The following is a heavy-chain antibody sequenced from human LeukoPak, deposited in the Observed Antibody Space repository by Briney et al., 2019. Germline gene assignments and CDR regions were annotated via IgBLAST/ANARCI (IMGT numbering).Heavy chain of an antibody. V-gene: IGHV3-23*01. CDR2: ISGSGGST. D-gene: IGHD5-24*01. J-gene: IGHJ4*02. CDR1: GFTFSSYG. CDR3: AKGQRWLQLVDY. Sequence: PGGSLRLSCAASGFTFSSYGMSWVRQAPGKGLECVSTISGSGGSTYYADSVKGRFTISRDNSKNTLYLEMNSLRAEDTAVYYCAKGQRWLQLVDYWGQGTLATVSS.